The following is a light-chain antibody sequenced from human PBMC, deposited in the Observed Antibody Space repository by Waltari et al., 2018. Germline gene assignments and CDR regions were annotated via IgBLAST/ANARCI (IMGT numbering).Light chain of an antibody. V-gene: IGKV1-12*01. CDR3: QQAHTFPLT. J-gene: IGKJ4*01. CDR1: QAIGIW. CDR2: QAS. Sequence: DTQMTQFPSAVPAFVGDRVTITCRASQAIGIWLAWYQQKPGKAPKLLIYQASTLQSGVPSRFSGSGSGTDVTLTISSLQPEDFATYYCQQAHTFPLTFGGGTKVEIK.